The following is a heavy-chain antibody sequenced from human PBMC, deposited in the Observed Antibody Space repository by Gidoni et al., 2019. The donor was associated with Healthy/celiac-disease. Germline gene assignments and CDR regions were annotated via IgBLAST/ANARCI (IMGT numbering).Heavy chain of an antibody. Sequence: QVQLVESGGGVVQPGRSLRLSCAASGFTFSSYAMHWVRQAPGKGLEWVAVISYDGSNKYYADSVKGRFTISRDNSKNTLYLQMNSLRAEDTAVYYCAREGSQYYYDSSGSEGDAFDIWGQGTMVTVSS. CDR1: GFTFSSYA. CDR3: AREGSQYYYDSSGSEGDAFDI. J-gene: IGHJ3*02. V-gene: IGHV3-30-3*01. CDR2: ISYDGSNK. D-gene: IGHD3-22*01.